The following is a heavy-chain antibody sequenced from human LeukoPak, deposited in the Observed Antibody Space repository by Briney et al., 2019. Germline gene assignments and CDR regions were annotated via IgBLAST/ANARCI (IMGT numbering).Heavy chain of an antibody. V-gene: IGHV3-30*04. Sequence: LGGSLRLSCAASGFIFNNYAMHWARQAPGKGLEWVAVISYDGSNKDYPDSVKGRFTISRDNSKHTVYVQMNSLRAEDTAVYYCARGARKADDYGGFFDSWGQGTLVTVSS. CDR1: GFIFNNYA. CDR3: ARGARKADDYGGFFDS. D-gene: IGHD4-23*01. J-gene: IGHJ4*02. CDR2: ISYDGSNK.